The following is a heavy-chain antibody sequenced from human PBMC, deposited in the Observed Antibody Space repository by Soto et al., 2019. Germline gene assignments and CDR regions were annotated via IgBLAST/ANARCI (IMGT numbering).Heavy chain of an antibody. CDR3: AKDGAAGSVFDV. CDR2: ISSGSRYI. CDR1: GFTFSSYA. Sequence: PGGSLRLSCAASGFTFSSYAMHWVRQAPGKGLEWVSSISSGSRYIDYADSVKGRLTISRDDAKNSLFLQLHNLRADDTAVYYCAKDGAAGSVFDVWGQGTTVTVSS. D-gene: IGHD6-13*01. V-gene: IGHV3-21*01. J-gene: IGHJ6*02.